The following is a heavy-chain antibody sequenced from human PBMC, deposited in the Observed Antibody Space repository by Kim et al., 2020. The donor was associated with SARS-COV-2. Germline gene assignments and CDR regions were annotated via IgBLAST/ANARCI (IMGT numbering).Heavy chain of an antibody. CDR1: GFIFTNAW. Sequence: GGSLRLSCAASGFIFTNAWMNWVRQAPRKGLEWVGRIKRNDDGGTVDYAAPVKGRFTISRDDSMDTLYLQMNSLKTEDTGVYYCTTLPLGYCSMSSCYGYFDYWGRGALVTVSS. D-gene: IGHD2-2*01. J-gene: IGHJ4*02. V-gene: IGHV3-15*01. CDR2: IKRNDDGGTV. CDR3: TTLPLGYCSMSSCYGYFDY.